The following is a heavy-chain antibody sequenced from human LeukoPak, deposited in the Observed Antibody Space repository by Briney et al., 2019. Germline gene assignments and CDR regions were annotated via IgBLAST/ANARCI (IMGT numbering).Heavy chain of an antibody. CDR3: ARRSYDSSGYYSDY. CDR1: GGSISSSSYY. J-gene: IGHJ4*02. D-gene: IGHD3-22*01. CDR2: IYYSGST. Sequence: SETLSLTCTVSGGSISSSSYYWGWIRQPPGKGLEWIGSIYYSGSTYYNPSLKSRVTISVDTSKNQFSLKLSSVTAADTAVYYCARRSYDSSGYYSDYWGQGILVTVSS. V-gene: IGHV4-39*01.